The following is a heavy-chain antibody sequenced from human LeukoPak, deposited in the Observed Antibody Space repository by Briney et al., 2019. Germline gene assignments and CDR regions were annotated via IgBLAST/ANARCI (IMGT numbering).Heavy chain of an antibody. CDR1: GFTFSSYA. CDR3: AKLSGYSSGWEPD. J-gene: IGHJ4*02. CDR2: ISGSGGTT. V-gene: IGHV3-23*01. D-gene: IGHD6-19*01. Sequence: GGSLRLSCAASGFTFSSYAMSWVRQAPGKGLEWASAISGSGGTTYYADSVKGRFTISRDNSKNTLDLQMNGLRAEDTAVYYCAKLSGYSSGWEPDWGQGTLVTVSS.